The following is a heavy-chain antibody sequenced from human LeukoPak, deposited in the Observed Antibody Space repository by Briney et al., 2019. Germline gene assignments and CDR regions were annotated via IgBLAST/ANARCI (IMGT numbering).Heavy chain of an antibody. CDR1: GFTFSSYA. J-gene: IGHJ4*02. CDR3: AKDRRVHYYDSSGYKSH. CDR2: ISGSGGST. D-gene: IGHD3-22*01. V-gene: IGHV3-23*01. Sequence: PGGSLRLSCAASGFTFSSYAMSWVRQAPGKGLEGVSAISGSGGSTYYADSVKGRITISRDNSTNTLYLQMNSLRAEDTAVYYCAKDRRVHYYDSSGYKSHWGQGTLVTVSS.